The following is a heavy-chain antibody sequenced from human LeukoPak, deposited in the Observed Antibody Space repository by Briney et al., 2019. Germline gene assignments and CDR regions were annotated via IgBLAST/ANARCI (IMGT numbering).Heavy chain of an antibody. CDR1: GFTFSSYA. CDR3: AKGVFGSGWPN. CDR2: ISNSGVSR. J-gene: IGHJ4*02. D-gene: IGHD6-19*01. V-gene: IGHV3-23*01. Sequence: GGSLRLSCAASGFTFSSYAMNWVHQAPRKGLEWVSGISNSGVSRDYADSVKGRFTISRDNSKNTLYLQMNNLRAEDTAVYYCAKGVFGSGWPNWGQGTLVTVSS.